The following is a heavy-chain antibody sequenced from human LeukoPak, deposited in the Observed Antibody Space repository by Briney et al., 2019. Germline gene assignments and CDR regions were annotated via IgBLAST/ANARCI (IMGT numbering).Heavy chain of an antibody. V-gene: IGHV4-31*03. D-gene: IGHD4-11*01. CDR1: GGSISSGGYY. Sequence: SETLSLTCTVSGGSISSGGYYWSWIRQHPGKGLEWIGYIYYSGSTYYNPSLKSRVTISVDTSKNQFSLKLSSVTAADTAVYYCARLNSNYPYYYYGMDVWGQGTTVTVSS. CDR2: IYYSGST. J-gene: IGHJ6*02. CDR3: ARLNSNYPYYYYGMDV.